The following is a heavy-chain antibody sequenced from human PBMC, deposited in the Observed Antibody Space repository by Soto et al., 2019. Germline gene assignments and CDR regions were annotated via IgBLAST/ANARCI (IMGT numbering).Heavy chain of an antibody. Sequence: EVQLVESGGGLVQPGGSLRLSCAGSGFTFSSYDMNWVRQAPGKGLEWVSYINTRSSSMSYADSVKGRFTISRDNAKNSLYLQMNSLRAEDTVVYYWAGDRYDSRGLHYWGKGTLVTVSS. D-gene: IGHD3-22*01. CDR3: AGDRYDSRGLHY. CDR2: INTRSSSM. V-gene: IGHV3-48*01. J-gene: IGHJ4*02. CDR1: GFTFSSYD.